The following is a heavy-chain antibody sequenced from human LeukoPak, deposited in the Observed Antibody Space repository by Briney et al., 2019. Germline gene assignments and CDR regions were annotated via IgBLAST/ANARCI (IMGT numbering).Heavy chain of an antibody. CDR3: ARFGRRRPRKGDFWSDYYRYFDL. D-gene: IGHD3-3*01. J-gene: IGHJ2*01. V-gene: IGHV4-39*07. Sequence: SETLSLTCTVSGGSISGSSSYWGWIRQSPGRGLEWIGSIYYSDSGQMFYNPSLKSRVTISVDTSKNQFSLKLYSVTAADTAVYHCARFGRRRPRKGDFWSDYYRYFDLWGRGTLVTVSS. CDR1: GGSISGSSSY. CDR2: IYYSDSGQM.